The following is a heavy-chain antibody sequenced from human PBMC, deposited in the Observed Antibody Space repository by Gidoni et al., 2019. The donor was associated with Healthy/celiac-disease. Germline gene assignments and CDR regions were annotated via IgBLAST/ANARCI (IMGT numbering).Heavy chain of an antibody. V-gene: IGHV4-34*01. CDR1: GGSFIGYY. D-gene: IGHD6-19*01. Sequence: QVQLQQWGAGLLKPSETLSLTCAVYGGSFIGYYWSWIRQPPGKGLEWIGEINHSGSTNYNPSLKSRVTISVDTSKNQFSLKLSSVTAADTAVYYCARYPSPGQWLGGDAFDIWGQGTMVTVSS. J-gene: IGHJ3*02. CDR2: INHSGST. CDR3: ARYPSPGQWLGGDAFDI.